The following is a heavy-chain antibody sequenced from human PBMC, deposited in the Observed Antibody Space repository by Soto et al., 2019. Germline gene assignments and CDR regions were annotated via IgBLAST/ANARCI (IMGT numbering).Heavy chain of an antibody. V-gene: IGHV4-31*03. J-gene: IGHJ6*02. Sequence: SETLSLTCTVSGGSIISGGYYCIWIRQHPWSGLEWIGYIYYSGSTYYNPSLKSRVTISVDTSKSQFSLKLSSVTAADTAVYYCARVSTMVRGVTSYYYGMDVWGQGTTVTVSS. CDR1: GGSIISGGYY. D-gene: IGHD3-10*01. CDR3: ARVSTMVRGVTSYYYGMDV. CDR2: IYYSGST.